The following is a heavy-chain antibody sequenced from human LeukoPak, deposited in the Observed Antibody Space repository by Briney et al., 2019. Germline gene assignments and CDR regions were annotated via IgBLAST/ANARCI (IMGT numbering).Heavy chain of an antibody. CDR1: GGSFSGYY. Sequence: SETLSLTCAVYGGSFSGYYWSWIRQPPGKGLEWIGSIYYSGSTYYNPSLKSRVTISVDTSQNQFSLKLSSVTAADTAVYYCARHFTVPNTSSWYYFDYWGQGILVTAS. D-gene: IGHD6-13*01. V-gene: IGHV4-34*01. CDR3: ARHFTVPNTSSWYYFDY. CDR2: IYYSGST. J-gene: IGHJ4*02.